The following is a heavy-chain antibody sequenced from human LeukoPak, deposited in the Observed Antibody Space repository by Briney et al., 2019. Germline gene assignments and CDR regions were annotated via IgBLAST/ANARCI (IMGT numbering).Heavy chain of an antibody. CDR3: ARDVGGSYGDYFDY. CDR1: GFTFSSYS. Sequence: GGSLRLSCAASGFTFSSYSMNWVRQAPGKGLEWVSYISSSSSTIYYADSVKGRFTISRDNAKNSLYLQMNSLRAEDTAVYYCARDVGGSYGDYFDYWGQGTLVTVSS. CDR2: ISSSSSTI. V-gene: IGHV3-48*01. J-gene: IGHJ4*02. D-gene: IGHD1-26*01.